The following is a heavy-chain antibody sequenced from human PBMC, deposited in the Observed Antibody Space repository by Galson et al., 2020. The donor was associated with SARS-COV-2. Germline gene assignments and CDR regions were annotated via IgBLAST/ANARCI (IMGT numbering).Heavy chain of an antibody. Sequence: GGSLRLSCTASGFSLAKYAMHWVRQAPGTGVEWLSVISHDGSNTSYADSVKGRITISRDGSNNTLYLQMNSLRTGDTAIYYCASARGLFGVGRMTALDVWGQGTTVAVSS. J-gene: IGHJ6*02. CDR1: GFSLAKYA. D-gene: IGHD3-3*01. CDR2: ISHDGSNT. V-gene: IGHV3-30*03. CDR3: ASARGLFGVGRMTALDV.